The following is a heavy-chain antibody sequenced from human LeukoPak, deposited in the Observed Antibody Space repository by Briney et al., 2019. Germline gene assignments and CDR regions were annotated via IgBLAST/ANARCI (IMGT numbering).Heavy chain of an antibody. CDR3: ARESQDYGDYSVVY. CDR2: IWYDGSNK. J-gene: IGHJ4*02. D-gene: IGHD4-17*01. Sequence: PGGSLRLSCAASGFTFSSYGMHWVRQAPGKGLEWVAVIWYDGSNKYYADSVKGRFTISRDNSKNTLYLQMNSLRAEDTAVYYCARESQDYGDYSVVYGGQGTLVTVSS. CDR1: GFTFSSYG. V-gene: IGHV3-33*01.